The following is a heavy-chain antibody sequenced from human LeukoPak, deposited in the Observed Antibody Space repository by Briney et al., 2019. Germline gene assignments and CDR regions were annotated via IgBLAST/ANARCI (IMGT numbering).Heavy chain of an antibody. CDR3: ARHGGYRFDF. V-gene: IGHV4-4*02. Sequence: SETLSLTCAVSGGSISSSKYWSWVRQPPGIGLDWIGQISLWGSTSYNPSLNRRVTISIDKSRNQFSLTLNFVTAADTAFYYCARHGGYRFDFWGQGALVTVSS. CDR2: ISLWGST. D-gene: IGHD3-16*01. J-gene: IGHJ4*02. CDR1: GGSISSSKY.